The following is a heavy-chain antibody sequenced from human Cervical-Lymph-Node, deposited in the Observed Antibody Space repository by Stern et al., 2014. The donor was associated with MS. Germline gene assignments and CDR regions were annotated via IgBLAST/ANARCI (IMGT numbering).Heavy chain of an antibody. D-gene: IGHD3-3*01. CDR2: IKGKIDGGTT. V-gene: IGHV3-15*01. CDR1: GFIFRNAW. CDR3: ITRRNSITGPPIR. Sequence: EVQLVESGGGLVKPGGSLRLSCAASGFIFRNAWMNWVRQAPGKGLEWVGRIKGKIDGGTTEYGALVEDRFSISRDDSRNIVYLQMNSLKTEDTAMYYCITRRNSITGPPIRWGQGTLVTVSS. J-gene: IGHJ4*02.